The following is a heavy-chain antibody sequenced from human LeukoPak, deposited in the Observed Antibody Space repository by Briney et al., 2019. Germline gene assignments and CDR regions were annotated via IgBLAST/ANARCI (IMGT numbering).Heavy chain of an antibody. V-gene: IGHV3-23*01. CDR2: ISGSGGST. CDR1: GFTFSSYA. CDR3: AKSRGYSYGYGGEAFDI. D-gene: IGHD5-18*01. J-gene: IGHJ3*02. Sequence: GGSLRLSCAASGFTFSSYAMSWVRQAPGKGLEWVSAISGSGGSTYYADSVQGRFTISRDNSKNTLYLQMNSLRAEDTSAYSCAKSRGYSYGYGGEAFDIWGRGTMVTVSS.